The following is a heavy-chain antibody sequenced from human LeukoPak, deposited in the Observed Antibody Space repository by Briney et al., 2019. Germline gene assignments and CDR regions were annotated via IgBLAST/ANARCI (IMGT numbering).Heavy chain of an antibody. V-gene: IGHV3-30*18. Sequence: GGSLRLSCAASGFTFSSYGMHWVRQAPGKGLEWVAVISYDGSSKYYADSVKGRFTISRDNSKNTLYLQMNSLRAEDTALYYCAKEGSGSSLDYWGQGTLVTVSS. D-gene: IGHD3-10*01. J-gene: IGHJ4*02. CDR2: ISYDGSSK. CDR3: AKEGSGSSLDY. CDR1: GFTFSSYG.